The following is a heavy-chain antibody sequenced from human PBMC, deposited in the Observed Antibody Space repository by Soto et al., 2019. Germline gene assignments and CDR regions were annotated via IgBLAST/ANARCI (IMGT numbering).Heavy chain of an antibody. J-gene: IGHJ4*02. CDR1: GFTFSSYA. V-gene: IGHV3-23*01. CDR2: ISGSGGST. D-gene: IGHD2-15*01. Sequence: EVQLLESGGGLVQPGGSLRLSCAASGFTFSSYAXSWVRQAPGKGLEWVSAISGSGGSTYYADSVKGRFTISRDNSKNTLYLQMNSLRAEDTAVYYCAKGGYCSGGSCYRDYWGQGTLVTVSS. CDR3: AKGGYCSGGSCYRDY.